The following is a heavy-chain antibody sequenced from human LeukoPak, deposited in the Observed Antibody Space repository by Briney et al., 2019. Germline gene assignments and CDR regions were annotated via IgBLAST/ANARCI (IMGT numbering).Heavy chain of an antibody. CDR1: GGSISSSSYY. J-gene: IGHJ6*03. CDR2: IYYSGST. V-gene: IGHV4-39*07. D-gene: IGHD1-26*01. CDR3: AREGATPYSYYYYMDV. Sequence: SETLSLTCTVSGGSISSSSYYWGWIRQPPGKGLEWIGSIYYSGSTYYNPSLKSRVTISVDTSKNQFSLKLSSVTAADTAVYYCAREGATPYSYYYYMDVWGKGTTVTVSS.